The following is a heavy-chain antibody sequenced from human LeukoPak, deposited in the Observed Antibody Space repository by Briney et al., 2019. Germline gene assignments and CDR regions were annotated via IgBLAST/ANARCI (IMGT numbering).Heavy chain of an antibody. V-gene: IGHV1-8*03. Sequence: ASVKVSCKASGYTFISYAMNWVRQATGQGLEWMGWMNPNSGNTGYAQKFQGRVTITRNTSISTAYMERSSLRSEDTAVYYCARVRMYYLDVWGKGTTVTVS. CDR1: GYTFISYA. CDR2: MNPNSGNT. D-gene: IGHD1-14*01. J-gene: IGHJ6*03. CDR3: ARVRMYYLDV.